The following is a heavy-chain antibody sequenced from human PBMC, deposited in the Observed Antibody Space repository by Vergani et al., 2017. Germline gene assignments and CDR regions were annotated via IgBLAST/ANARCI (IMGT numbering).Heavy chain of an antibody. CDR1: GGSVSSGSYY. CDR2: IYYSGST. D-gene: IGHD3-22*01. CDR3: ARAAYDDSSGYSLPFDY. Sequence: QVQLQESGPGLVKPSETLSLTCTVSGGSVSSGSYYWSWIRQPAGKGLEWIGYIYYSGSTNYNPSLKSRVTISVDTSKNQFSLKLSSVTAADTAVYYCARAAYDDSSGYSLPFDYWGQGTLVTVSS. V-gene: IGHV4-61*10. J-gene: IGHJ4*02.